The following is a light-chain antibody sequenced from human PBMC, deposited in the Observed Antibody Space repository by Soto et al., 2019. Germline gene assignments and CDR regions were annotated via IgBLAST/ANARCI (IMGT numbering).Light chain of an antibody. CDR1: QTLIINS. J-gene: IGKJ3*01. CDR2: AAS. CDR3: KQYDGDTLH. V-gene: IGKV3-20*01. Sequence: EISLTHSRDALGLSPGGRATLLGGSIQTLIINSLAWYQQKPGQAPRLLIYAASTRDTGIPDRFNVSGSGTDFALKINRLEPEDFALYYCKQYDGDTLHFAPGTXVEIK.